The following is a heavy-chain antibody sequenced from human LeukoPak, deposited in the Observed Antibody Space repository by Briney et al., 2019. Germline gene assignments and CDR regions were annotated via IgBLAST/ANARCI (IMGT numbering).Heavy chain of an antibody. CDR1: GFTFSSYG. J-gene: IGHJ4*02. Sequence: PGRSLRLSCAASGFTFSSYGMHWVRQAPGKGLEWVAVISYDGSNKYYADSVKGRFTISRDNSKNTLYLQTNSLRAEDGAVYHCAKDGFDSGDIVVAPAAYWGQGTLVTVSS. CDR3: AKDGFDSGDIVVAPAAY. CDR2: ISYDGSNK. D-gene: IGHD2-2*01. V-gene: IGHV3-30*18.